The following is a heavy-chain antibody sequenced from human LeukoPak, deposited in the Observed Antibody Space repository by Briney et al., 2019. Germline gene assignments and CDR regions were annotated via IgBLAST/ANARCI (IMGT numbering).Heavy chain of an antibody. Sequence: GGSLRLSCAASGFTFSSFGMTWVRQAPGKGPEWVADINPDGSHKYSVDSMKGRFTISRDNAKNTLFLQINSLRAEDTAVYYCVRQMIRFWFDPWGQGTLVTVSS. CDR1: GFTFSSFG. J-gene: IGHJ5*02. V-gene: IGHV3-7*01. CDR3: VRQMIRFWFDP. CDR2: INPDGSHK. D-gene: IGHD3-16*01.